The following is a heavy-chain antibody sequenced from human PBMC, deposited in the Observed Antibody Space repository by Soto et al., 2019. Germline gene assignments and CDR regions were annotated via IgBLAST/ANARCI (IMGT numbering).Heavy chain of an antibody. V-gene: IGHV1-18*01. Sequence: ASVKVSCKASGYTFANYGVTWVRQAPGQGLDWMGWITPYNGNTHYVQKVQGRVTMTTDTSTSTAYMELWSLRSDDTAVYYCARAGDYGSFYFFDYWGQGTLVTVSS. CDR3: ARAGDYGSFYFFDY. J-gene: IGHJ4*02. D-gene: IGHD3-10*01. CDR1: GYTFANYG. CDR2: ITPYNGNT.